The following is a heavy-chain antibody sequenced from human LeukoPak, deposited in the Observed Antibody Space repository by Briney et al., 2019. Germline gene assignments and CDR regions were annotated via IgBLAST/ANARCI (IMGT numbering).Heavy chain of an antibody. D-gene: IGHD6-13*01. CDR3: ARDPHSSSWYYLGPYYFDY. J-gene: IGHJ4*02. Sequence: PGGSLRLSCAASGFTFSSYAMSWVRQAPGKGLEWVSAISGSGGSTYYADSVKGRFTISRDNSKNTLYLQMNSLRAEDTAVYYCARDPHSSSWYYLGPYYFDYWGQGTLVTVSS. CDR1: GFTFSSYA. CDR2: ISGSGGST. V-gene: IGHV3-23*01.